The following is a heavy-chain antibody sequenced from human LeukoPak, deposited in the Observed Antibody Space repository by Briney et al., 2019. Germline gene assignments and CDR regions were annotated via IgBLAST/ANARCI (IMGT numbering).Heavy chain of an antibody. V-gene: IGHV5-51*01. D-gene: IGHD2-21*02. Sequence: GESLKISCKGSGYSFSNYWIGWVRQMPGKGLEWMGIIYPGDSETRYSPSFEGQVTISADKSISTAYLQWSSLKASDTAMYYCARGDGGNFLYYYYGMDVWGQGTTVTVSS. CDR1: GYSFSNYW. CDR2: IYPGDSET. J-gene: IGHJ6*02. CDR3: ARGDGGNFLYYYYGMDV.